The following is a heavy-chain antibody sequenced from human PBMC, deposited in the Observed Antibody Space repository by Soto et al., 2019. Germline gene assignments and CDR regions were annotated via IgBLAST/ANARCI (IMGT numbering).Heavy chain of an antibody. CDR2: IYYSGST. V-gene: IGHV4-39*01. J-gene: IGHJ4*02. CDR1: GGSISSSSHY. D-gene: IGHD3-22*01. CDR3: ARHSGGYYSSPFDY. Sequence: SETLSLTCTVSGGSISSSSHYWGWIRQPPGKGLEWIGSIYYSGSTYYNPSLKSRVTISVDTSKNQFSLKLSSVTAADTAVYYCARHSGGYYSSPFDYRAQGTLVTVSS.